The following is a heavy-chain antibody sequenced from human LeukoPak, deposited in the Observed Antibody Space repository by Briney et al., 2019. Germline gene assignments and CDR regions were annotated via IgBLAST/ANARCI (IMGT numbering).Heavy chain of an antibody. J-gene: IGHJ5*02. CDR1: GGSFSGYY. V-gene: IGHV4-34*01. D-gene: IGHD6-19*01. Sequence: SETLSLTCAVYGGSFSGYYWSWIRQPPGKGLEWIGEINHSGSTNYNPSLKSRVTISVDTSKNQFSPKLSSVTAADTAVYYCARGGEPVQSSGWYRYNWIDPWGQGTLVTVSS. CDR3: ARGGEPVQSSGWYRYNWIDP. CDR2: INHSGST.